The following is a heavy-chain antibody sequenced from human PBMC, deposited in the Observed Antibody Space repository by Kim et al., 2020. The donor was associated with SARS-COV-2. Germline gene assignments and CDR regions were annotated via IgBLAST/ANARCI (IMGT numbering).Heavy chain of an antibody. CDR3: ATARIVGAYNWFDP. Sequence: ASVKVSCKVSGYTLTELSMHWVRQAPGKGLEWMGGFDPEDGETIYAQKFQGRVTMTEDTSTDTAYMELSSLRSEETAVYYCATARIVGAYNWFDPWGQGTLVTVSS. V-gene: IGHV1-24*01. D-gene: IGHD1-26*01. CDR1: GYTLTELS. CDR2: FDPEDGET. J-gene: IGHJ5*02.